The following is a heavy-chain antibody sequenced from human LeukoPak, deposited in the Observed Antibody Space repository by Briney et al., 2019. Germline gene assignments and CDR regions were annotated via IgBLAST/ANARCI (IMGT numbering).Heavy chain of an antibody. Sequence: TSETLSLTCTVSGGSISSYYWSWIRQPPGKGLEWIGYIYYSGSTNYNPSLKSRVTISVDTSKKQFSLKLSSVTAADTAVYYCARASITMARGELVFYFDYWGQGTLVTVSS. CDR1: GGSISSYY. CDR2: IYYSGST. CDR3: ARASITMARGELVFYFDY. V-gene: IGHV4-59*08. D-gene: IGHD3-10*01. J-gene: IGHJ4*02.